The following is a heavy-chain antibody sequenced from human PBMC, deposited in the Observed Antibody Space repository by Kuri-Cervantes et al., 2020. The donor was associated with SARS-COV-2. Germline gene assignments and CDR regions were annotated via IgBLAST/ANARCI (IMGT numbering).Heavy chain of an antibody. CDR1: GFTVSSNY. V-gene: IGHV3-53*01. CDR2: IYSGGST. J-gene: IGHJ5*02. CDR3: ARERGLRGWFDP. Sequence: GESLKISCAASGFTVSSNYMSWVRQAPGKGLEWVSVIYSGGSTYCADSVKGRFTISRDNSKNTLYLQMNSLRAEDTAVYYCARERGLRGWFDPWGQETLVTVSS.